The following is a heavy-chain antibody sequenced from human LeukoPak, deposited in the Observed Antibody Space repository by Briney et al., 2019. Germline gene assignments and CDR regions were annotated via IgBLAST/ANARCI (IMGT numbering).Heavy chain of an antibody. CDR2: IYYRGST. D-gene: IGHD3-22*01. Sequence: PSETLSLTCTVSGGPISSYYWSWIRQPPGKGLEWIGYIYYRGSTNYNPSLKSRVTISVDTSKNQFSLKLSSVTAADTAVYYCARGSSEYAFDIWGQGTMVTVSS. J-gene: IGHJ3*02. CDR1: GGPISSYY. V-gene: IGHV4-59*01. CDR3: ARGSSEYAFDI.